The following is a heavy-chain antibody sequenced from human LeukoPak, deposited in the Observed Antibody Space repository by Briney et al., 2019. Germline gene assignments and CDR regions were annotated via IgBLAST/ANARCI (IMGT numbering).Heavy chain of an antibody. CDR3: ARNVAMNWFDP. CDR2: IYYSGST. CDR1: GGSVSSGDYY. V-gene: IGHV4-30-4*01. Sequence: PSETLSLTCTVSGGSVSSGDYYWSWIRQPPGKGLEWIGYIYYSGSTYYNPSLKSRVTISVDTSKNQFSPKLSSVTAADTAVYYCARNVAMNWFDPWGQGTLVTVSS. D-gene: IGHD2-21*01. J-gene: IGHJ5*02.